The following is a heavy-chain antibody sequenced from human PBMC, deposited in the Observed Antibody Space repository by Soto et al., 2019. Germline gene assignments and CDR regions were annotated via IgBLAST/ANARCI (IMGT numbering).Heavy chain of an antibody. CDR1: GFIVSSNY. CDR3: ARAYRVPTAMPNF. V-gene: IGHV3-66*01. Sequence: EVQLVESGGSLVQPGGSLRLSCAASGFIVSSNYMSWVRQAPGKGLEWVSVIYSGGSTYYADSVKGRFTISRDISXNTLYLQMNSLRAEDTAVYYCARAYRVPTAMPNFWGQGTLVTVSS. CDR2: IYSGGST. J-gene: IGHJ4*02. D-gene: IGHD5-18*01.